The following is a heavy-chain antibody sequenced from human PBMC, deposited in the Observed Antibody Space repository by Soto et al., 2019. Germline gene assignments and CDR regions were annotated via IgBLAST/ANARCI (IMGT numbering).Heavy chain of an antibody. Sequence: GGSLRLSCAASGFTFDDYAMHWVRQAPGKGLEWVSGISWNSGSIGYADSVKGRFTISRDNAKNSLYLQMNSLRAEDTALYYCANVFTYYGSGDDAFDIWGQGTMVTVSS. V-gene: IGHV3-9*01. D-gene: IGHD3-10*01. J-gene: IGHJ3*02. CDR3: ANVFTYYGSGDDAFDI. CDR2: ISWNSGSI. CDR1: GFTFDDYA.